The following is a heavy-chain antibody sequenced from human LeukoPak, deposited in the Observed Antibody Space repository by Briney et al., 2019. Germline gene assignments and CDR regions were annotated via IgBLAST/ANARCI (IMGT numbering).Heavy chain of an antibody. J-gene: IGHJ6*02. CDR2: IYYSGST. Sequence: SETLSLTCTVSGGSISSYCWSWIRQPPGKGLEWIGYIYYSGSTNYNPSLKSRVTISVDTSKNQFSLKLSSVTAADTAVYYCARQVCSSTSCYPYYYYGMDVWGQGTTVTVSS. D-gene: IGHD2-2*01. CDR3: ARQVCSSTSCYPYYYYGMDV. V-gene: IGHV4-59*01. CDR1: GGSISSYC.